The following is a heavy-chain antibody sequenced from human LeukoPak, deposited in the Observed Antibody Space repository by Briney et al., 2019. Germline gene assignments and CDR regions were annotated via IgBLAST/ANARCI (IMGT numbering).Heavy chain of an antibody. Sequence: ASVKVSCKASGYTFTNYGISWVRQAPGQGLEWMGWISVYNGNTHYAQNLQGRVTMTTDTSTSTAYMELKSLRSDDTAVYYCARDNKDDYVWGSYRLYYYYMDVWGKGTTVTISS. CDR3: ARDNKDDYVWGSYRLYYYYMDV. D-gene: IGHD3-16*02. J-gene: IGHJ6*03. V-gene: IGHV1-18*01. CDR1: GYTFTNYG. CDR2: ISVYNGNT.